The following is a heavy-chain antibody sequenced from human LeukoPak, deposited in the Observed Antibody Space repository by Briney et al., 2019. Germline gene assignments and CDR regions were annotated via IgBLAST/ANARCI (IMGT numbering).Heavy chain of an antibody. CDR2: ISSSGSTI. CDR3: ARDIEQQLAYYYYYYMDV. J-gene: IGHJ6*03. V-gene: IGHV3-48*03. Sequence: GGSLRLSCAASGFTFSSYEMNWVRQAPGKGLEWISYISSSGSTIYYADSVKGRFTISRDNAKNSLYPQMNSLRAEDTAVYYCARDIEQQLAYYYYYYMDVWGKGTTVTISS. D-gene: IGHD6-13*01. CDR1: GFTFSSYE.